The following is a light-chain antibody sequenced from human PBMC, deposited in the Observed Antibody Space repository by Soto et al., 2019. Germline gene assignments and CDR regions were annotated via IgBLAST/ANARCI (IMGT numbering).Light chain of an antibody. V-gene: IGKV3-15*01. Sequence: EIVMTQSPATLSVSPGERATLSCRASQSISTELAWYQQKPGQPPRLLLYSASTRATGVPARFTGSGSGPESTLTTSGLQSEDFALYYCQQGPNWPLTFGQGARLEI. CDR2: SAS. CDR3: QQGPNWPLT. J-gene: IGKJ2*01. CDR1: QSISTE.